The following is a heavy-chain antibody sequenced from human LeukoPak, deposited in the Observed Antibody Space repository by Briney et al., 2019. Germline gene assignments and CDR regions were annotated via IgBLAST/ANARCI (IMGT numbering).Heavy chain of an antibody. J-gene: IGHJ6*02. CDR3: AREAGVANGGNSDYYYYYGMDV. D-gene: IGHD4-23*01. V-gene: IGHV4-59*01. CDR2: IYYSGST. CDR1: GGSISSYY. Sequence: SETLSLTCTVSGGSISSYYWSWIRQPPGKGLEWIGYIYYSGSTNYNPSLKSRVTISVDTSKNQFSLKLSSVTAADTAVYYCAREAGVANGGNSDYYYYYGMDVWGQGTTVTVSS.